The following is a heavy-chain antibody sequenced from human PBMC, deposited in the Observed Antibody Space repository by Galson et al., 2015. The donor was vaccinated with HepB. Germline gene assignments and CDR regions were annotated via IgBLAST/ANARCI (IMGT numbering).Heavy chain of an antibody. CDR2: TYYRSKWYN. CDR3: ARDAFGPAPYSSTFDL. V-gene: IGHV6-1*01. CDR1: GDSVSSNSAA. J-gene: IGHJ2*01. D-gene: IGHD6-13*01. Sequence: CAISGDSVSSNSAAWNWIRQSPSRGLEWLGRTYYRSKWYNDYAVSVKSRITINPDTSKNQFSLQLNSVTPEDTAVYYCARDAFGPAPYSSTFDLWGRGTLVTVSS.